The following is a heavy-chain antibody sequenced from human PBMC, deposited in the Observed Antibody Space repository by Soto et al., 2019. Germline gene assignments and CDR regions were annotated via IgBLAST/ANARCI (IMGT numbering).Heavy chain of an antibody. Sequence: PGGSLRLSCAASGFTFSSYSINWVRQAPGKGLEWVSSISSSSDYIFYADTVKGRFTISRDNAKNSAYVHMNSLRAEDTAVYYCAKSPTGDAFDMWGQGTMVTVSS. J-gene: IGHJ3*02. CDR1: GFTFSSYS. CDR2: ISSSSDYI. V-gene: IGHV3-21*01. CDR3: AKSPTGDAFDM. D-gene: IGHD4-4*01.